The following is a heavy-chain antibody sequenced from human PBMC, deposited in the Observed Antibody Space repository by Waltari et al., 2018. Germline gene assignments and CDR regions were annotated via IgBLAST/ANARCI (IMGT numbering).Heavy chain of an antibody. CDR2: IKQDGSEN. Sequence: VQLVESGGALFKPGGALRLSCAASGFTFRYYYMSWIRQAPGKGLEWVANIKQDGSENYYVDSVKGRFTISRDDAKNSLYLQMNSLRNEDTAVYFCARRGSNWSPYDLWGQGTLVTVSS. V-gene: IGHV3-7*01. CDR3: ARRGSNWSPYDL. J-gene: IGHJ4*02. D-gene: IGHD6-13*01. CDR1: GFTFRYYY.